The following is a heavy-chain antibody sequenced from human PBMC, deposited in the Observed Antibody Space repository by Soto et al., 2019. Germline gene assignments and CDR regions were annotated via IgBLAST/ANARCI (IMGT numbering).Heavy chain of an antibody. CDR2: ISGYNGDT. D-gene: IGHD6-19*01. Sequence: QVHLVQTGAEVKMPGASVKVSCKASGYTFSNFGITWVRQAPGQGLEWMGWISGYNGDTNYAPKFKGRVTLTTDRPTSTAYMELRSLRSDDAAVYYCGRVPYSSGWYFAFNIWGQGTMVTVSS. CDR1: GYTFSNFG. V-gene: IGHV1-18*01. CDR3: GRVPYSSGWYFAFNI. J-gene: IGHJ3*02.